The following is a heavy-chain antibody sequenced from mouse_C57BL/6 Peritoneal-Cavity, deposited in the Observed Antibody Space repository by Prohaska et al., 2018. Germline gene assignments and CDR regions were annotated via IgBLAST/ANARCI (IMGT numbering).Heavy chain of an antibody. V-gene: IGHV11-2*01. D-gene: IGHD1-1*01. J-gene: IGHJ1*03. CDR3: MRYGSSYWYFDV. CDR1: GFTFSGFW. Sequence: EVQLLETGGGLVQPGGSRGLSCEGSGFTFSGFWMSWVRQTTGTTLAWLGDINVDGSAINYAPTIKDRLTIFRDNDKSTLYLQMSKVRSEDTATYFCMRYGSSYWYFDVWGTGTTVTVSS. CDR2: INVDGSAI.